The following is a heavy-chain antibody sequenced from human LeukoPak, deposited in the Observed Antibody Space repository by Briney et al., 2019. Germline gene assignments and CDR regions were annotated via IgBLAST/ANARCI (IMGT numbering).Heavy chain of an antibody. Sequence: ASVKVSCKASGYTFTSYGISWVRQAPGQGLEWMGWISAYNGNTNYAQKLQGRVTMTEDTSTDTAYVELSSLRSEDTAVYYCATGSVLTMSPPFDYWGQGTLVTVSS. CDR1: GYTFTSYG. J-gene: IGHJ4*02. CDR3: ATGSVLTMSPPFDY. V-gene: IGHV1-18*01. CDR2: ISAYNGNT. D-gene: IGHD3-22*01.